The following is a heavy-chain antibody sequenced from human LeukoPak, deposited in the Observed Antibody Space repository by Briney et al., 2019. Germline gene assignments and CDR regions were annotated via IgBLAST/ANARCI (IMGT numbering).Heavy chain of an antibody. D-gene: IGHD3-3*01. CDR1: GFTFRSYE. J-gene: IGHJ4*02. CDR2: LSSSGSAF. Sequence: QTGGSLTLSCEDSGFTFRSYEMNWVRQAPGKGLEWIAYLSSSGSAFSYADSVKGRFTIARDNAKNSVYLEMNGLRADDTAVYYCARSARLMKGVVEVTALDDWGQGTLVTVSS. CDR3: ARSARLMKGVVEVTALDD. V-gene: IGHV3-48*03.